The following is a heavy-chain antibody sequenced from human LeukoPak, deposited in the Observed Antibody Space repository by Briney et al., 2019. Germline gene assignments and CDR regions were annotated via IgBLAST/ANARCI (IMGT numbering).Heavy chain of an antibody. Sequence: SETLSLTCTVSGGSISSGDYYWSWIRQPPGKGLEWIGYIYYSGSPYYNPSLKSRVTMSVDTSKNQFSLKLSSVTAADTAVYHCAKSRRGAIWCDPWGQGTLVTVSS. CDR3: AKSRRGAIWCDP. V-gene: IGHV4-30-4*01. J-gene: IGHJ5*02. D-gene: IGHD3-10*01. CDR2: IYYSGSP. CDR1: GGSISSGDYY.